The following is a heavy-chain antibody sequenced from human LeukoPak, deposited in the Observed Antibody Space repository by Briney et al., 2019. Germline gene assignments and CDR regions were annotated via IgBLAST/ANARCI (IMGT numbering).Heavy chain of an antibody. CDR2: VDPEDGET. CDR3: ATRDSSSPIDY. V-gene: IGHV1-69-2*01. Sequence: ASVEVSCKVSGYTLTDYYMHWVQQAPGKGLEWMGLVDPEDGETVYAEKFQGRVTITADTSTDTAYMELSSLRSEDTAVYYCATRDSSSPIDYWGQGTLVTVSS. J-gene: IGHJ4*02. D-gene: IGHD6-13*01. CDR1: GYTLTDYY.